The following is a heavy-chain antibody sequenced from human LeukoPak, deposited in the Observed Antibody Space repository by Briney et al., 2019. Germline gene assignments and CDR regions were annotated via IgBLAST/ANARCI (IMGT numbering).Heavy chain of an antibody. D-gene: IGHD3-9*01. CDR2: INPSSGGT. CDR1: GYTFTGYY. Sequence: ASVKVSCKASGYTFTGYYMHWVRQAPGQGLEWMGWINPSSGGTNYAQKFQGRVTMTRDTSISTAYMELSRLRSDDTAVYYCAKRGYFDRKPFDPWGQGTLVTVSS. CDR3: AKRGYFDRKPFDP. V-gene: IGHV1-2*02. J-gene: IGHJ5*02.